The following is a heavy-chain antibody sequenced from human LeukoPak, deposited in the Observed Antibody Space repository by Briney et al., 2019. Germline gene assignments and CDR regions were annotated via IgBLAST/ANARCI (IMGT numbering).Heavy chain of an antibody. CDR2: ISGSGGST. D-gene: IGHD6-19*01. V-gene: IGHV3-23*01. J-gene: IGHJ4*02. CDR3: AKDQSYSSGWYDY. CDR1: GFTFSSYA. Sequence: GGSLRLSCAASGFTFSSYAMSWVRPAPGKGLEWVSAISGSGGSTYYADSVKGRFTISRDNSKNTLYLQMNSLRAEDTAVYYCAKDQSYSSGWYDYWGQGTLVTVSS.